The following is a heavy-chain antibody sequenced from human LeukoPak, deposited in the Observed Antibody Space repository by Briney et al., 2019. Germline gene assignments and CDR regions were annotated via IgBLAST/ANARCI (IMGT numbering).Heavy chain of an antibody. D-gene: IGHD6-19*01. CDR3: ASRPVAAYYGMDV. Sequence: SETLSLTCTVSGGSIRNNSYYWGWIRQPPGKGLEWIGNIFHRGSTYYNPSLKSRVTISVDTSKNQFSLKLTSVTAVDTAVYYCASRPVAAYYGMDVWGQGSTVTVSS. CDR2: IFHRGST. J-gene: IGHJ6*02. CDR1: GGSIRNNSYY. V-gene: IGHV4-39*01.